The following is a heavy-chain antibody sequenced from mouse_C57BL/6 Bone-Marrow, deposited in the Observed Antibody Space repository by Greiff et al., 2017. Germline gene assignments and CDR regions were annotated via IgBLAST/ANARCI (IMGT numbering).Heavy chain of an antibody. CDR3: SGYYYGSSYRFAY. V-gene: IGHV1-64*01. CDR1: GYTFTSYG. CDR2: IYPSSGST. J-gene: IGHJ3*01. D-gene: IGHD1-1*01. Sequence: QVQLKQPGAELVKPGASVKLSCKASGYTFTSYGMNWVKQRPGQGLEWIGMIYPSSGSTNYNEKFKGKATLTVDKSSSTAYMELSSLTSDDSAVYYCSGYYYGSSYRFAYWGQGTMVTVSA.